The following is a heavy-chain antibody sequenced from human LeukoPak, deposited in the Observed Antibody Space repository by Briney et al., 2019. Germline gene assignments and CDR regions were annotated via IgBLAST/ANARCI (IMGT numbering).Heavy chain of an antibody. J-gene: IGHJ5*02. CDR1: GFTFSSYG. D-gene: IGHD3-9*01. Sequence: GGSLRLSCAASGFTFSSYGMSWVRQAPGKGLELVSVISGSGGSTYYADSVKGRFTISRDNSKNMLYLQMNSLRAEDTAVYYCAKDVLRYFDWSLPNNWFDPWGQEPWSPSPQ. CDR3: AKDVLRYFDWSLPNNWFDP. CDR2: ISGSGGST. V-gene: IGHV3-23*01.